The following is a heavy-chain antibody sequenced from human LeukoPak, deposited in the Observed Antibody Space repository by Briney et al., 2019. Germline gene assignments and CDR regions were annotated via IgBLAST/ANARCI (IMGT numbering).Heavy chain of an antibody. D-gene: IGHD6-19*01. CDR3: ARDRRVAGSFDY. CDR1: GFTFSSYS. CDR2: ISSSSSYI. J-gene: IGHJ4*02. Sequence: GGSLRLSCAASGFTFSSYSMNWVRQAPGKGLEWVSSISSSSSYIYYADSVKGRFTISRDNAKNSLYLQMNSLRAEDTAVYYCARDRRVAGSFDYWGQGTRVTVSS. V-gene: IGHV3-21*01.